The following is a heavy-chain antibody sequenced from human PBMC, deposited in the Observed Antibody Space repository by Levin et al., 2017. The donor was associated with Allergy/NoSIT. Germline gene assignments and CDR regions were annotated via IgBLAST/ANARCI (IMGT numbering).Heavy chain of an antibody. V-gene: IGHV3-30*05. CDR2: LSYDGSDK. CDR1: GFRFRSYG. CDR3: AKEGGAVAGTLDY. Sequence: QTGGSLRLSCVASGFRFRSYGMHWVRQAPGKGLEWVALLSYDGSDKFYADSVRGRFTISRDNDKDTVYLEMSGLRPEDSGVYYCAKEGGAVAGTLDYWGQGSLVSVSS. J-gene: IGHJ4*02. D-gene: IGHD6-19*01.